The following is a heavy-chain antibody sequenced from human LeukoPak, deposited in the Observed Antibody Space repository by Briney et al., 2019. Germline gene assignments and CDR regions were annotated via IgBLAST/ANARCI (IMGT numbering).Heavy chain of an antibody. CDR2: ISGSGGST. J-gene: IGHJ4*02. CDR3: AKDRGGEGYFDY. D-gene: IGHD3-16*01. CDR1: GFTFSSYA. Sequence: GGSLRLSCAASGFTFSSYAMSWVRQAPGKGLEWVSAISGSGGSTYYADSVKGRFTISRDNSKNTLYLQMNSLRAEDTAVHYCAKDRGGEGYFDYWGQGPLATVSS. V-gene: IGHV3-23*01.